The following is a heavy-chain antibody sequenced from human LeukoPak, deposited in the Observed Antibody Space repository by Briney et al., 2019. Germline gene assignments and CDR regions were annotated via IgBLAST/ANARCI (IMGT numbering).Heavy chain of an antibody. J-gene: IGHJ4*02. CDR2: ISSSGSTI. CDR1: GFTFSDYY. V-gene: IGHV3-11*01. CDR3: ARDARQQLVERSDY. D-gene: IGHD6-13*01. Sequence: GGSLRLSCAASGFTFSDYYMSWIRQAPGKGLEWVSYISSSGSTIYYADSVKGRFTISRDNAKNSLYLQMNSLRAEDTAVYYCARDARQQLVERSDYWGQGTLVTVSS.